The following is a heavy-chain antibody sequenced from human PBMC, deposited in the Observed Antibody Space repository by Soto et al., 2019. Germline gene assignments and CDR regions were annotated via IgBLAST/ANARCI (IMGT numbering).Heavy chain of an antibody. D-gene: IGHD6-6*01. CDR1: GFTLSSYA. J-gene: IGHJ5*02. V-gene: IGHV3-23*01. CDR2: ISGSGGRT. CDR3: AKRRSSSSQYNWSDP. Sequence: PGGSLRLSCAASGFTLSSYAMSWVRQAPGKGLEWVSAISGSGGRTYYADSVKGRFTISRDNAKDTLYLQMNSLRPEDTAVYYWAKRRSSSSQYNWSDPWGQGTLVTVSS.